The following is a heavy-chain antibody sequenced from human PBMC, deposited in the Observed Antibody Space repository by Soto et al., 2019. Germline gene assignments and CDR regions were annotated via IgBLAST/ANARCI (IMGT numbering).Heavy chain of an antibody. J-gene: IGHJ6*02. CDR2: INHSGST. D-gene: IGHD3-10*01. Sequence: TSETLSLTSPVYGGSFSCYYLSWIRQRAGKGLEWIGEINHSGSTNYNPSLKSRVTISVDTSKNQFSLKLSSVTAADTAVYYCARLELLWFGEKDGMDVWGQGTTVPSP. V-gene: IGHV4-34*01. CDR3: ARLELLWFGEKDGMDV. CDR1: GGSFSCYY.